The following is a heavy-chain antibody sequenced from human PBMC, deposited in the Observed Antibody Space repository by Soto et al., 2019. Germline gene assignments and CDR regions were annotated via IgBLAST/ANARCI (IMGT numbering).Heavy chain of an antibody. D-gene: IGHD6-13*01. CDR3: ARDAGSSRSHGMDV. CDR2: IYDSGRT. Sequence: QVQLQESGPGLVKPSQTLSLTCTVAGGSISSGDYYWSWIRQPPVKGLAWIGYIYDSGRTYYNPSLKSRVTISVDTSKNQFARKRSSVTAADTAVYYCARDAGSSRSHGMDVWGQGTTVTVSS. CDR1: GGSISSGDYY. J-gene: IGHJ6*02. V-gene: IGHV4-30-4*01.